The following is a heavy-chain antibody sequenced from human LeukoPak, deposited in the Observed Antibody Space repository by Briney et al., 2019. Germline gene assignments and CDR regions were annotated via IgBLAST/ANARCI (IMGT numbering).Heavy chain of an antibody. CDR1: GGSFSGYY. J-gene: IGHJ4*02. D-gene: IGHD3-22*01. CDR2: INHSGST. CDR3: ARWPESDSSGYYYVVNFDY. Sequence: PSETLSLTCAVYGGSFSGYYWSWIRQPPGKGLEWIGEINHSGSTNYNPSLKSRVTISVDTSKNQFSLKMSSVTAADTAVYYCARWPESDSSGYYYVVNFDYWGQGTLVTVSS. V-gene: IGHV4-34*01.